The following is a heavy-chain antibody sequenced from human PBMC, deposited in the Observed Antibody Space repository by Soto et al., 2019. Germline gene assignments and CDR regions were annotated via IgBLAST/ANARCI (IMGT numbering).Heavy chain of an antibody. Sequence: QLQLQESGSGLVKPSQTLSLTCAVSGGSISSGGYSWSWIRQPPGKGLEWIGYIYHSGSTYYNPSLKSRGTIAGDRAKNQFALKLSSVTAADTAVYYCAGGGSGSYDYWGQGTLVTVSS. CDR3: AGGGSGSYDY. CDR1: GGSISSGGYS. J-gene: IGHJ4*02. V-gene: IGHV4-30-2*01. D-gene: IGHD3-10*01. CDR2: IYHSGST.